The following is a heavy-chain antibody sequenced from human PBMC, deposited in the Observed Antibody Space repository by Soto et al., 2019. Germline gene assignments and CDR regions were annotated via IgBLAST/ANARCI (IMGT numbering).Heavy chain of an antibody. Sequence: EVHLVESGGDLVQPGGSLRLSCEASGFSFSSYWMTWVRQAPGKRLEYVAIIRQDGSEKKYVDSVMGRFTISRDNAKNSSYLQMNSLRDEDAAVYYCMTMTRDRPFDYWGQGTLVTVSS. CDR1: GFSFSSYW. J-gene: IGHJ4*02. CDR2: IRQDGSEK. CDR3: MTMTRDRPFDY. V-gene: IGHV3-7*03.